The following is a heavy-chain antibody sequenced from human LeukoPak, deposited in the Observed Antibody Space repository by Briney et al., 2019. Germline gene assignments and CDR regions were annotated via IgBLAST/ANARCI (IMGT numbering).Heavy chain of an antibody. V-gene: IGHV1-18*01. CDR1: GYTFTSYG. CDR3: ARGEYSGYDGPISY. J-gene: IGHJ4*02. Sequence: GASVKVSCKASGYTFTSYGTSWVRQAPGQGLEWMGWISGKNGNTNYAEKLQGRVTMTTDTSTSTAYMELRSLRSDDTAVYYCARGEYSGYDGPISYWGQGTLVTVSS. D-gene: IGHD5-12*01. CDR2: ISGKNGNT.